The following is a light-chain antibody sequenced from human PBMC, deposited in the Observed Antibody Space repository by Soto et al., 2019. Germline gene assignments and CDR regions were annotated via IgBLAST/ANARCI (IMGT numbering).Light chain of an antibody. V-gene: IGKV1-33*01. J-gene: IGKJ5*01. Sequence: IPMTQSPSYLSSSFGDRVTITCQASQNINNYLNWYQQKPGRAPKLLLSDASNFEGGVPTRIRRSGAGTDFTFTISRLNPEDVATYYCQHYENLPTFGQGTRLEIK. CDR1: QNINNY. CDR3: QHYENLPT. CDR2: DAS.